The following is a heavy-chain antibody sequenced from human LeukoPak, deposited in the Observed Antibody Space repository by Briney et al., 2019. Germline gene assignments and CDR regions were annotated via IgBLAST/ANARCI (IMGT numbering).Heavy chain of an antibody. J-gene: IGHJ4*02. V-gene: IGHV3-66*01. CDR1: GFTVSSNY. CDR3: ARGQGSAAVAGDSDY. CDR2: IYGVNNT. D-gene: IGHD6-19*01. Sequence: GGSLRLSCAASGFTVSSNYMSWVRQAPGKGLEWVSVIYGVNNTYHADSVKGRFTISRDNSKNTVYLQMNNLRVEDTAVYYCARGQGSAAVAGDSDYWGQGTLVTVSS.